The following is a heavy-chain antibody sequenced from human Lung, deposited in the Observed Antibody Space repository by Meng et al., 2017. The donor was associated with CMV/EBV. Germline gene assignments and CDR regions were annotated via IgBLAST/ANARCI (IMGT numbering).Heavy chain of an antibody. CDR1: GCPSRSSNW. J-gene: IGHJ4*02. CDR3: ASFPPPGKQWLVTDY. Sequence: QVPREEPRPGLWKPSRTLSFTCAFTGCPSRSSNWWIWLRQPPGKGLEWIGEIYHSGSTNYNPSLKSRVTISVDKSKTQFSLKLSSVTAADTAVYYCASFPPPGKQWLVTDYWGQGTLVTVSS. D-gene: IGHD6-19*01. V-gene: IGHV4-4*02. CDR2: IYHSGST.